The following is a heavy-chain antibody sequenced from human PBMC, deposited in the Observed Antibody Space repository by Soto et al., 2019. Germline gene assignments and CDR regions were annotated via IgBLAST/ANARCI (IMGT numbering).Heavy chain of an antibody. CDR2: IYYSGST. V-gene: IGHV4-59*08. CDR1: GVSISSYY. CDR3: AALLGLGELSFSDY. J-gene: IGHJ4*02. D-gene: IGHD3-16*02. Sequence: PSETLSLTCTVSGVSISSYYWSWIRQPPGKGLEWIGYIYYSGSTNYNPSLKSRVTISVDTSKNQFSLKLSSVTATDTAVYYCAALLGLGELSFSDYWGQGTLVTVSS.